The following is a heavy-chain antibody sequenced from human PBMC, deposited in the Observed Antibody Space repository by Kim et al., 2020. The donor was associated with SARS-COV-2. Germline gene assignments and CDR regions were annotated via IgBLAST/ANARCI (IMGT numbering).Heavy chain of an antibody. V-gene: IGHV4-59*13. CDR1: GGSISSYY. J-gene: IGHJ4*02. Sequence: SETLSLTCTVSGGSISSYYWSWIRQPPGKGLEWIGYIYYSGSTNYNPSLKSRVTISVDTSKNQFSLKLSSVTAADTAVYYCALNRAHYGGNSVDYWGQGTLVTVSS. CDR3: ALNRAHYGGNSVDY. D-gene: IGHD4-17*01. CDR2: IYYSGST.